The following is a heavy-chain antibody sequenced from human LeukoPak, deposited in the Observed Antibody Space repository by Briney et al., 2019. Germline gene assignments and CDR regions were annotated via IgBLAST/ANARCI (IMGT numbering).Heavy chain of an antibody. J-gene: IGHJ3*02. V-gene: IGHV4-4*07. CDR1: GDAISSYH. D-gene: IGHD3-22*01. CDR3: AKSNGYGLIDI. Sequence: SETLSLTCIVYGDAISSYHWTWIRQPPGKTLEWIGYIYSSGNTNYNPSLKSRVTMSLDTSRNQFSLKLNSVTAADTAVYYCAKSNGYGLIDIWGQGTMVTVSS. CDR2: IYSSGNT.